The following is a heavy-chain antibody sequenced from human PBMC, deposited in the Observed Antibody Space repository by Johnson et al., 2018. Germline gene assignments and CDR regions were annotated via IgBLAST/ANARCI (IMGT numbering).Heavy chain of an antibody. CDR1: GGSISAYY. CDR2: IYYSGNT. CDR3: ARASVATAMVGAFDI. Sequence: QVQLQESGPGLVKPSETLSLTCSVSGGSISAYYWGWIRQPPGKGLEWIGYIYYSGNTKYNPSLKSRVTISVDTSNNQVSLKLRSVTAADTAVYYCARASVATAMVGAFDIWGQGTMVAVSS. V-gene: IGHV4-59*01. J-gene: IGHJ3*02. D-gene: IGHD5-18*01.